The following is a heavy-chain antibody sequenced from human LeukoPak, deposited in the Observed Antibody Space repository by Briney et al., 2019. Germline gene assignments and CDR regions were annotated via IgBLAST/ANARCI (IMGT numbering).Heavy chain of an antibody. CDR3: ASGVVVAATYSY. Sequence: GASVKVSCMVSGDTLTALSMHWVRQAPGQGLEWMGRIIPILGIANYAQKFQGRVTITADKSTSTAYMELSSLRSEDTAVYYCASGVVVAATYSYWGQGTLVTVSS. CDR1: GDTLTALS. J-gene: IGHJ4*02. V-gene: IGHV1-69*02. CDR2: IIPILGIA. D-gene: IGHD2-15*01.